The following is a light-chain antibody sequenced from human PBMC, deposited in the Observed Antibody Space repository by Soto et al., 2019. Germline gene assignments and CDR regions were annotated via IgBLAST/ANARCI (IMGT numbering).Light chain of an antibody. Sequence: DIQMTQSPSTLSASVGDRVTITCRASRSISSWLAWYQQKPGKAPNLLIYRASTLESGVPSRFSGSGSGTEFTLTISSLQPDDFATYYCQQYNSYLYTFGQGTKLEIK. V-gene: IGKV1-5*03. J-gene: IGKJ2*01. CDR3: QQYNSYLYT. CDR2: RAS. CDR1: RSISSW.